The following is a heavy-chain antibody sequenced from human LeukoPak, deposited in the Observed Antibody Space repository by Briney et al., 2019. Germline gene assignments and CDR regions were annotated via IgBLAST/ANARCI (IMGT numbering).Heavy chain of an antibody. D-gene: IGHD1-26*01. CDR3: ARERDSWDLLNW. CDR2: MNPDSGNT. Sequence: GASVKVSCKASGYTFTSYDINWVRQAPGQGLEWMGWMNPDSGNTGYAQKFQGRVTMTRDISISTAYMELSSLTSEDMAVYYCARERDSWDLLNWGGQGTLVTVSS. J-gene: IGHJ4*02. CDR1: GYTFTSYD. V-gene: IGHV1-8*02.